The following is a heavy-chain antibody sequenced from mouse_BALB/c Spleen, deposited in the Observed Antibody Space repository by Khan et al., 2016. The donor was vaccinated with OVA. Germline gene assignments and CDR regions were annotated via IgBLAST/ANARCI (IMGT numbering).Heavy chain of an antibody. D-gene: IGHD2-13*01. CDR3: ARVAYVYDSDGFAY. Sequence: EVELVESGGDVVKPGGSLKLSCAASGFTFSTYGMSWVRQTPDKRLEWVATVSTGGHYTYYPDTVKGRFTISRDNAKDTLYLQMSSLKSEDTAMFYWARVAYVYDSDGFAYWGQGTLVTVSA. J-gene: IGHJ3*01. CDR2: VSTGGHYT. V-gene: IGHV5-6*01. CDR1: GFTFSTYG.